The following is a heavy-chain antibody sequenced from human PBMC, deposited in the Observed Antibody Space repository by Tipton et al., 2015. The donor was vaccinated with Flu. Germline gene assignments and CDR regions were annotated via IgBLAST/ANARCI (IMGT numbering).Heavy chain of an antibody. CDR1: GFTVNSNY. CDR2: FYSDGRA. Sequence: SLRLSCAASGFTVNSNYMSWVRQAPGKGLEWVSVFYSDGRAYYVDSVKGRFTVSRDDSKNMLSLQMDSLRAEDTAVYYCTRGQAANPWGQGTLVTVSS. V-gene: IGHV3-53*01. J-gene: IGHJ5*02. CDR3: TRGQAANP.